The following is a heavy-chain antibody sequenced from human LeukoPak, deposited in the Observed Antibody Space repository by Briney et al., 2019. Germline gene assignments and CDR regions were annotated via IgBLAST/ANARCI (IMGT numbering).Heavy chain of an antibody. CDR2: INHSGST. CDR1: GGSFSGYY. Sequence: SETLSLTCAVYGGSFSGYYWSWIRQSPGKGLEWIGEINHSGSTNYNPSLKSRVTISVDTSKNQFSLKLSSVTAADTAVYYCATYSSSWEFDYWGQGTLVTVSS. D-gene: IGHD6-13*01. J-gene: IGHJ4*02. V-gene: IGHV4-34*01. CDR3: ATYSSSWEFDY.